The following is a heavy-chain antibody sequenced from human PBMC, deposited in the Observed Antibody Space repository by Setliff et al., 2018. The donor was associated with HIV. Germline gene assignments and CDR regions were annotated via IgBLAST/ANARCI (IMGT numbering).Heavy chain of an antibody. V-gene: IGHV3-23*01. CDR2: ISGSGHST. CDR1: GFTLGDYA. J-gene: IGHJ4*02. D-gene: IGHD3-22*01. Sequence: GGSLRLSCTASGFTLGDYAMSWVRQAPGKGLEWLSAISGSGHSTYYADFVRGRFIISRDNSENTLYLQMNSLRADDTALYYCARGPRDYDSSGYTSWGQGTLVTVSS. CDR3: ARGPRDYDSSGYTS.